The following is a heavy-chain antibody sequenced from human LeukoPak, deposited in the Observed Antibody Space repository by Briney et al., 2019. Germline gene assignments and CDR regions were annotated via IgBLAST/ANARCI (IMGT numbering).Heavy chain of an antibody. D-gene: IGHD6-13*01. CDR1: GFTFSSYS. Sequence: GGSLRLSCAASGFTFSSYSMNWVRHGPGKGLEWVSSISSSGTYIYYADSVKGRFTISRDNAKNSVYLQMNSLRAEDTAIYHCTRRGHAAVATQKDDALDIWGQGTMVTVSS. V-gene: IGHV3-21*01. J-gene: IGHJ3*02. CDR2: ISSSGTYI. CDR3: TRRGHAAVATQKDDALDI.